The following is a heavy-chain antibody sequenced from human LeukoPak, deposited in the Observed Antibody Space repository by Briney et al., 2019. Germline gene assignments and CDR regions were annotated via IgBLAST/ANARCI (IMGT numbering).Heavy chain of an antibody. Sequence: PGGSLRLSCAASGFTFSNSAMSWVRQAPGKGLEWVSIISGSGDNTYYTDSVKGRFTISRDNSRNTLYLQMNSLRAEDTAIYYCAENRGISSGFFDYWGQGSLVTVSS. J-gene: IGHJ4*02. D-gene: IGHD6-6*01. CDR2: ISGSGDNT. CDR3: AENRGISSGFFDY. V-gene: IGHV3-23*01. CDR1: GFTFSNSA.